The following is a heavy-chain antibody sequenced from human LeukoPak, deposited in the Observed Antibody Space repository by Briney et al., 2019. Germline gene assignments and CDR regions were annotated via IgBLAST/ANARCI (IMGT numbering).Heavy chain of an antibody. Sequence: SETLSLTCTVSGGSISSSSYYWGWIRQPPGKGLEWIGNIYYIGSTYYNPSLNRRPTISLDTSKNHFSLKLSSVTAADTAVYYCATGTPTDYGTFYYSYYGMDVWGQGTTVTVSS. V-gene: IGHV4-39*07. CDR3: ATGTPTDYGTFYYSYYGMDV. CDR1: GGSISSSSYY. J-gene: IGHJ6*02. CDR2: IYYIGST. D-gene: IGHD4-17*01.